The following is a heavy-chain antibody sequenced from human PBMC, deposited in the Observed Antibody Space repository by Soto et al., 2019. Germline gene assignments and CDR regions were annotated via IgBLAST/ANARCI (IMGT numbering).Heavy chain of an antibody. D-gene: IGHD3-10*01. V-gene: IGHV5-10-1*01. CDR1: GYSFTSYW. CDR2: IDPSDSYT. Sequence: GESLKISCKGSGYSFTSYWISWVRQMPGKGLEWMGKIDPSDSYTNYSPSFQGHVTISAGKSISTAYLQWSRLKASDTAMYYCARHGSGSYSHFDYWGQGTLVTVSS. J-gene: IGHJ4*02. CDR3: ARHGSGSYSHFDY.